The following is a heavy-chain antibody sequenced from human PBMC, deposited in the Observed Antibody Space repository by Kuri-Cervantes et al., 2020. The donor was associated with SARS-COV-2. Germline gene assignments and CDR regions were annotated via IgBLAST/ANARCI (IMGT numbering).Heavy chain of an antibody. J-gene: IGHJ3*02. D-gene: IGHD5-24*01. CDR1: GGSISSHY. CDR2: IYHSGST. Sequence: SETLSLTCTVSGGSISSHYWSWIRQPPGKGLEWIGSIYHSGSTYYNPSLKSRVTISVDTSKNQFSLKLSSVAAADTAVYYCARDKFEMATIPDAFDIWGQGTMVTVSS. CDR3: ARDKFEMATIPDAFDI. V-gene: IGHV4-38-2*02.